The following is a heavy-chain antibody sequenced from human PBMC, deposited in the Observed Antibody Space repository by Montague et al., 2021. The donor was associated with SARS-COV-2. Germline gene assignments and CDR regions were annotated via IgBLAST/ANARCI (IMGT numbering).Heavy chain of an antibody. V-gene: IGHV4-34*01. Sequence: SETLSLTCAVYGGSFRGYYWSWIRQPPGKGLEWIGEINHSGSTNNNPSLKSRVTISADTSKNQFSLKLSSVTATDTAVYYCARGAVYYSDYRGALDYWGQGTLVTVSS. CDR2: INHSGST. CDR3: ARGAVYYSDYRGALDY. J-gene: IGHJ4*02. D-gene: IGHD4-11*01. CDR1: GGSFRGYY.